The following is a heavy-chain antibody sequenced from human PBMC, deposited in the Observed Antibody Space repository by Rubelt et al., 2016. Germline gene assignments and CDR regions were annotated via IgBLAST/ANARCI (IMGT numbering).Heavy chain of an antibody. CDR1: GGSISSYY. CDR2: IYTSGST. CDR3: ARDGGYCSGGSSGCRAFDI. D-gene: IGHD2-15*01. V-gene: IGHV4-4*07. Sequence: GPGLVKPSETLSLTCTVSGGSISSYYWSWIRQPAGKGLEWIGRIYTSGSTNYNPSLKSRVTMSVDTSKNQFSLKLSSVTAADTAVYYCARDGGYCSGGSSGCRAFDIWGQGTMVTVSS. J-gene: IGHJ3*02.